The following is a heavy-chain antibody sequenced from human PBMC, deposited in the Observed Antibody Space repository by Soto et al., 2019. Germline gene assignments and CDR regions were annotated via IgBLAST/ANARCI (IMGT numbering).Heavy chain of an antibody. CDR3: ARVWGYDSNDYSYAY. V-gene: IGHV1-69*01. CDR2: IIPIFGTV. Sequence: QVQLVQSGAEVRKPGSSVKVSCKASGGTFSRHAISWVRHAPGQGLEWMGGIIPIFGTVNHAQKFQGRVTIIADESTSTVYMELSSLRSEDTAMYYCARVWGYDSNDYSYAYWGQGTLVIVSS. CDR1: GGTFSRHA. J-gene: IGHJ4*02. D-gene: IGHD3-22*01.